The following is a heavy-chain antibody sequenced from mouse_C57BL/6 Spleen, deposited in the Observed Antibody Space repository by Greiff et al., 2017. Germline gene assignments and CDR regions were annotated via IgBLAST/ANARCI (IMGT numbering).Heavy chain of an antibody. CDR2: INPNNGGT. Sequence: EVQLQQSGPELVKPGASVKISCKASGYTFTDYYMNWVKQSHGKSLEWIGDINPNNGGTSYNQKFKGKATLTVDKSSSTAYMELRSLTSEDAAVYYCARDYYRAMDYWGQGTSVTVSS. J-gene: IGHJ4*01. CDR3: ARDYYRAMDY. CDR1: GYTFTDYY. V-gene: IGHV1-26*01. D-gene: IGHD2-14*01.